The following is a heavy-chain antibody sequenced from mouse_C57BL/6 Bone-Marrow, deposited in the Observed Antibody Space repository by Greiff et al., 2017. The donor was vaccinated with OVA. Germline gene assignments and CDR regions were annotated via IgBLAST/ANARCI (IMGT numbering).Heavy chain of an antibody. CDR1: GYTFTDYE. CDR2: IDPETGGT. J-gene: IGHJ4*01. Sequence: QVHVKQSGAELVRPGASVTLSCKASGYTFTDYEMHWVKQTPVYGLEWIGAIDPETGGTAYNQKFKGKAILTADKSSSTAYMELRSLTSEDSAVYYCTRGYSNCYAMDYWGQGTSVTGSS. V-gene: IGHV1-15*01. CDR3: TRGYSNCYAMDY. D-gene: IGHD2-5*01.